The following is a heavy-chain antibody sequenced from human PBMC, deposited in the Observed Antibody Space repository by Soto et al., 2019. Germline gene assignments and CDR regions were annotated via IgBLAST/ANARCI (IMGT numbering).Heavy chain of an antibody. D-gene: IGHD6-6*01. CDR1: GYTFTGYY. CDR3: AREKEQLGVHYYYYGMDV. Sequence: ASVKVSCKASGYTFTGYYMHWVRQAPGQGLEWMGWINPNSGGTNYAQKFQGWVTMTRDTSISTAYMELSRLRSDDTAVYYCAREKEQLGVHYYYYGMDVWGQGTTVTVSS. V-gene: IGHV1-2*04. CDR2: INPNSGGT. J-gene: IGHJ6*02.